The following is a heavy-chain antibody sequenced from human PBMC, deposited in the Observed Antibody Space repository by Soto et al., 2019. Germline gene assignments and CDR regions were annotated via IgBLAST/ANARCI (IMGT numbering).Heavy chain of an antibody. D-gene: IGHD3-3*02. Sequence: ASLKVSCKCSGYTFGNFGRRWLREAPGQGLEWMGWISAYNGNTHYAQILQCRVTLTTDTSRSTGYMELRSLTPDDTAVYFCARDVPATAAFLWDFWGQGTLVTVSS. CDR2: ISAYNGNT. J-gene: IGHJ4*02. CDR3: ARDVPATAAFLWDF. CDR1: GYTFGNFG. V-gene: IGHV1-18*04.